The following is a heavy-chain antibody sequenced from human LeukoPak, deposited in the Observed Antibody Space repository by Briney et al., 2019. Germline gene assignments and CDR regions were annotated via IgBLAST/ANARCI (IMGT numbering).Heavy chain of an antibody. CDR3: ARQRITMIVVDDAFDI. CDR2: INHSGST. Sequence: SETLSLTCAVYGGSFSGYYWSWIRQPPGKGLEWIGEINHSGSTNYNPSLKSRVTISVDTSKNQFSLKLSSVTAADTAVYYCARQRITMIVVDDAFDIWGQGTMVTVSS. J-gene: IGHJ3*02. D-gene: IGHD3-22*01. V-gene: IGHV4-34*01. CDR1: GGSFSGYY.